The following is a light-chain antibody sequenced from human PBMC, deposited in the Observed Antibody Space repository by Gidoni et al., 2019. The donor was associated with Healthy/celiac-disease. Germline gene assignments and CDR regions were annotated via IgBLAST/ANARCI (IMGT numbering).Light chain of an antibody. CDR2: DAS. Sequence: EIVFTQSPATLSLSPGESATLSCRASQSVSTYLAWYQQKPGQTPRLLIYDASNRATGIPARFSGSGSGTDFTLTIGSLEPEDFAVYYCQQRSNWPPLTFGGGTKVEIK. CDR3: QQRSNWPPLT. J-gene: IGKJ4*01. V-gene: IGKV3-11*01. CDR1: QSVSTY.